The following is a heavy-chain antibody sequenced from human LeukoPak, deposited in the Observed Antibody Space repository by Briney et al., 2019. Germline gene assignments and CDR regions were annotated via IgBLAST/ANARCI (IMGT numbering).Heavy chain of an antibody. D-gene: IGHD2-2*01. CDR2: IIPILGIA. Sequence: ASVKVSCKASGGTFSSYAISWVRQAPGQGLEWMGRIIPILGIANYAQKFQGRVTITADKSTSTAYMELSNLRSEDTAVYYCARKYCSSTSCSQNYYYYYGMDVWGQGTTVTVSS. CDR3: ARKYCSSTSCSQNYYYYYGMDV. V-gene: IGHV1-69*04. J-gene: IGHJ6*02. CDR1: GGTFSSYA.